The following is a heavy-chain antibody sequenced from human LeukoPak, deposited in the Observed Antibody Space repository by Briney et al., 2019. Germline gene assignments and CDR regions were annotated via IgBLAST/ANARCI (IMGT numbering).Heavy chain of an antibody. D-gene: IGHD6-13*01. CDR3: AKNLESSSWWRYFDY. CDR1: GGSISSSNW. J-gene: IGHJ4*02. V-gene: IGHV4-4*02. CDR2: IYQSGST. Sequence: PSETLSLTCAVSGGSISSSNWRSWVRQPPGKGLEWIGEIYQSGSTNYNPSLKSRVTISVDTSKNPSSLRLSSVTAGDTAVYFCAKNLESSSWWRYFDYWGQGTLVTVSS.